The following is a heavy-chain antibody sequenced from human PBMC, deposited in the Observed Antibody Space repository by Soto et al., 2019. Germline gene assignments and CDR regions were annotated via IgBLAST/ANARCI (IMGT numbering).Heavy chain of an antibody. J-gene: IGHJ4*02. D-gene: IGHD3-22*01. Sequence: GESLKISCKGSGYSFTNHWIGWVRQMPGKGLEWMGIINPADSDTRYSPSFQGQVTVSADKSISTAYLQRGSLKASDTAIYYCVRPDSTGYYSHWGQGTPVTVSS. V-gene: IGHV5-51*01. CDR2: INPADSDT. CDR3: VRPDSTGYYSH. CDR1: GYSFTNHW.